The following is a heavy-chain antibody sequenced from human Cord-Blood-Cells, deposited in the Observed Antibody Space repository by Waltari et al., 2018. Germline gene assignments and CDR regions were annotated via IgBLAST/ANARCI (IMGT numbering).Heavy chain of an antibody. J-gene: IGHJ4*02. CDR1: GGTFSSYA. Sequence: QVQLVQSGAEVKKPGSSVKVSCKASGGTFSSYAISWVRQAPGQGLEWMGRIIPILGIANYAQKFQGRVTITADKSTSTAYMELSSLRSEDTAVYYCAREVYYGSGSYYNFDYWGQGTLVTVSS. CDR2: IIPILGIA. V-gene: IGHV1-69*09. D-gene: IGHD3-10*01. CDR3: AREVYYGSGSYYNFDY.